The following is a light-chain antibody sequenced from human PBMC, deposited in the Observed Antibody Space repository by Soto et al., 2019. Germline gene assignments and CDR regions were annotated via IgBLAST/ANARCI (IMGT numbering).Light chain of an antibody. CDR1: QTVSSY. CDR3: QQYHNWPGYT. V-gene: IGKV3-15*01. Sequence: EIVMTQSPATLSVSPGERATLSCRASQTVSSYLAWYQQKPGQAPRLLIYGASTRATGIPARFSGSGSGTEFTLTISSLHSEDFAVYFCQQYHNWPGYTFSQGTKLEIK. CDR2: GAS. J-gene: IGKJ2*01.